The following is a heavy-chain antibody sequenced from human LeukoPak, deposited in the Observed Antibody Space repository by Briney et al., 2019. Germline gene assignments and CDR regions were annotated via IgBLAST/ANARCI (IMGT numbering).Heavy chain of an antibody. CDR3: AREVAGAGVPRFDY. Sequence: SVKVSCKASGGTFSSYAISWVRQAPGQGLEWLGGIIPIFGTANYAQKFQGRVTITADESTSTAYMELSSLRSEDTAVYYCAREVAGAGVPRFDYWGQGTLVTVSS. CDR2: IIPIFGTA. D-gene: IGHD6-19*01. V-gene: IGHV1-69*13. CDR1: GGTFSSYA. J-gene: IGHJ4*02.